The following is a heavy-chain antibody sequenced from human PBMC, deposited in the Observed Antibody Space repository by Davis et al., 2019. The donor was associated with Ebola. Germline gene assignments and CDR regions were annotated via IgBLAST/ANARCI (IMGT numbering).Heavy chain of an antibody. D-gene: IGHD1-1*01. J-gene: IGHJ4*02. V-gene: IGHV1-18*01. Sequence: ASVKVSCKTSGYTFTSYGISWVRQAPGQGLEWVGWINTHNGNTNLAQKLHDRVTLTTDTSTSTAYMEVGSLRSDDTAVYYCARAQFPTTSDHWGQGTLVTVSS. CDR3: ARAQFPTTSDH. CDR1: GYTFTSYG. CDR2: INTHNGNT.